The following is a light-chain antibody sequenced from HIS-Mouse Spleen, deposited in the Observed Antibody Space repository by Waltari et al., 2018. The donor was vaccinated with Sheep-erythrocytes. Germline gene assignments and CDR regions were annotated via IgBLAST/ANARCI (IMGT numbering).Light chain of an antibody. J-gene: IGLJ2*01. Sequence: QSALTQPASVSGSPGQSITIPCPGPSSDVGIYPLVSWYQQHPGQAPKLMIYEGSKRPSGVSNRFSGSKSGNTASLTISGLQAEDEADYYCCSYAGSSTYVVFGGGTKLTVL. CDR1: SSDVGIYPL. CDR3: CSYAGSSTYVV. V-gene: IGLV2-23*01. CDR2: EGS.